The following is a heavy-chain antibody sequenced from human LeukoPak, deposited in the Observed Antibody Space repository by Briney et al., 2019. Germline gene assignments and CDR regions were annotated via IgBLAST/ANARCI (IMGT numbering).Heavy chain of an antibody. CDR2: ISGSGGST. D-gene: IGHD3-3*01. Sequence: ETLSLTCGVSGGSFSGFYWSWIRQSPGKGLEWVSAISGSGGSTYYADSVKGRFTISRDNSKNTLYLQMNSLRAEDTAVYYCAKAPPFWSGYYYWSGGDFDYWGQGTLVTVSS. V-gene: IGHV3-23*01. J-gene: IGHJ4*02. CDR3: AKAPPFWSGYYYWSGGDFDY. CDR1: GGSFSGFY.